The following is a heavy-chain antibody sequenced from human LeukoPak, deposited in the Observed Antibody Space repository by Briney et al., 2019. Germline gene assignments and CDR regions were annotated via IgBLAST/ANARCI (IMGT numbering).Heavy chain of an antibody. J-gene: IGHJ4*02. V-gene: IGHV3-23*01. CDR1: GFTFSDYY. CDR2: ISGSGGST. Sequence: GGSLRLSCAASGFTFSDYYMSWIRQAPGKGLEWVSAISGSGGSTYYADSVKGRFTISRDNSKNTLYLQMNSLRAEDTAVYYCAKKKGIAARPYYFDYWGQGTLVTVSS. CDR3: AKKKGIAARPYYFDY. D-gene: IGHD6-6*01.